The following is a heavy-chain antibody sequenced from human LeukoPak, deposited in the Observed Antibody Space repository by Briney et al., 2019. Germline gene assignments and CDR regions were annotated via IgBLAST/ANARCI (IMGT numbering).Heavy chain of an antibody. CDR3: ARHRIAAATVDY. V-gene: IGHV3-11*01. CDR1: GFTFSDYY. Sequence: GGSLRLSCAASGFTFSDYYMNWIRQAPGKGLEWVSYISSSGSTIYYADSVKGRFTISRDNAKNSLYLQMNSLRAEDTAVYYCARHRIAAATVDYWGQGTLVTVSS. CDR2: ISSSGSTI. D-gene: IGHD6-13*01. J-gene: IGHJ4*02.